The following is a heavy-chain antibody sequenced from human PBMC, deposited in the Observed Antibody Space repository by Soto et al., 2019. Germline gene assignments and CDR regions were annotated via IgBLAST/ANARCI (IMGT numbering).Heavy chain of an antibody. CDR2: LNESGST. Sequence: QVQLQQWGAGLVKPSETLSLSCAVYGQSFSGHSWAWIRQPPGKGLEWIGELNESGSTYYNPTLKCRVTISTDTSMNQFSRKLSSVSAANTAAYSCARGAGSVALPGDLEDVKYDSWAQGTLVNVSS. J-gene: IGHJ4*02. D-gene: IGHD1-1*01. V-gene: IGHV4-34*01. CDR3: ARGAGSVALPGDLEDVKYDS. CDR1: GQSFSGHS.